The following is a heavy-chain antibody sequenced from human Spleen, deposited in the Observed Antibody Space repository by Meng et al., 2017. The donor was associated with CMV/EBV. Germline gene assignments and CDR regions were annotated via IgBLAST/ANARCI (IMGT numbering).Heavy chain of an antibody. V-gene: IGHV6-1*01. CDR2: AYSRSKSYS. CDR1: GDSVSNNFAA. J-gene: IGHJ3*02. CDR3: ARELADGFDI. Sequence: SETLSLTCAISGDSVSNNFAAWNWIRQSPSGGLEWLGRAYSRSKSYSDYAVFVKSRITINPDTSKNQFSLQLNSVTPEDTAVYYCARELADGFDIWGQGTMVTVSS. D-gene: IGHD1-1*01.